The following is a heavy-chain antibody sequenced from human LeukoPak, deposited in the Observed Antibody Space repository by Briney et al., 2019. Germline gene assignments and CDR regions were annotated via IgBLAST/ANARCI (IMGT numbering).Heavy chain of an antibody. D-gene: IGHD3-10*01. CDR3: ARSYFNRNYGSGSYVY. Sequence: GGSLRLSCAASGFTFDDYGMSWVRQAPGKGLEWVSGINWNGGSTGYADSVKGRFTISRDNAKNSLNLQMNSLRAEDTALYYCARSYFNRNYGSGSYVYWGQGTLVTVSS. CDR2: INWNGGST. V-gene: IGHV3-20*04. CDR1: GFTFDDYG. J-gene: IGHJ4*02.